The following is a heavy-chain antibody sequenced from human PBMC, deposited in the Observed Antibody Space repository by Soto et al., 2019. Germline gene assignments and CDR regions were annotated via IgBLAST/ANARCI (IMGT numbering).Heavy chain of an antibody. J-gene: IGHJ5*01. D-gene: IGHD2-8*01. CDR1: EDGFPRNCAV. CDR2: TYYRSMGCI. CDR3: VRLIGNSWLDS. V-gene: IGHV6-1*01. Sequence: SHTLLLRCPISEDGFPRNCAVWNWIRQSPSSGLESLGRTYYRSMGCIDYAVSVKSGITIIPDIYNNKVFLHLNSVTPDDTAVYYCVRLIGNSWLDSWGQGTLVTVSS.